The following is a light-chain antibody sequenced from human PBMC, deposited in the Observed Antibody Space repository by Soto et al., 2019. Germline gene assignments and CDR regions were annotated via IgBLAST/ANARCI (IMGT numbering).Light chain of an antibody. J-gene: IGKJ5*01. V-gene: IGKV1-9*01. CDR2: AAS. Sequence: IQLTQSPSSLSASVGDRVTITCRASQGIDTFLAWYQQKAGKAPKLLIYAASTLQSGVPSRFSCSGSGTDFTLTISSLQSEDFATYYCQQLNTYPITFGQGTRLE. CDR1: QGIDTF. CDR3: QQLNTYPIT.